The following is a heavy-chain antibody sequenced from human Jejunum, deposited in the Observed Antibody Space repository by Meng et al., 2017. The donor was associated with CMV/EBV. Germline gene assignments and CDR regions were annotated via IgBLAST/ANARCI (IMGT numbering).Heavy chain of an antibody. CDR2: INPNTGGT. CDR1: VYPFTDYY. J-gene: IGHJ4*02. CDR3: ARLSDS. Sequence: QVSCKSSVYPFTDYYIPWVRQAPGQGLEWMGWINPNTGGTVSAQKFQGRVTISRDNSKNTLYLQMNSLRADDTAVYYCARLSDSWGQGTLVTVSS. V-gene: IGHV1-2*02.